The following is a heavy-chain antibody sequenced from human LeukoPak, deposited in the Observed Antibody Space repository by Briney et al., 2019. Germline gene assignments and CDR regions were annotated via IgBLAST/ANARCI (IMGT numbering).Heavy chain of an antibody. Sequence: GGSLRLSCAASGFIFSSFGMHWVRQAPGKGLEWVAFIRYDGSNKYYTDSVKGRFTISRDNSKNTLYLQMESLRAEDTAVFYCARGWTNFYYMDVWGTGTTVTISS. CDR2: IRYDGSNK. CDR1: GFIFSSFG. D-gene: IGHD1-1*01. CDR3: ARGWTNFYYMDV. J-gene: IGHJ6*03. V-gene: IGHV3-30*02.